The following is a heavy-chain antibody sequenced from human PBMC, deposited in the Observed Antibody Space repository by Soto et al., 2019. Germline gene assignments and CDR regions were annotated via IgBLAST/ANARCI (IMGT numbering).Heavy chain of an antibody. Sequence: EVQLLESGGGLVQPGGSLRLSCAASGFTFSSYAMSWVRQAPGKGLEWVSAISSGGGSSYYADSVKGRFTISRDNSKNTLYLQMNSLRPEDTAVYYGAKDRTRGWRDFDCWGQGALVTFSS. CDR3: AKDRTRGWRDFDC. CDR1: GFTFSSYA. V-gene: IGHV3-23*01. D-gene: IGHD6-19*01. CDR2: ISSGGGSS. J-gene: IGHJ4*02.